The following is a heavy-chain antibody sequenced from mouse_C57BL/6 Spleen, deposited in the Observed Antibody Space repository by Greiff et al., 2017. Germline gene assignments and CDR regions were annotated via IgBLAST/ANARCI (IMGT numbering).Heavy chain of an antibody. V-gene: IGHV1-82*01. D-gene: IGHD2-13*01. CDR3: ARGDDDYYFDY. J-gene: IGHJ2*01. Sequence: QVQLQQSGPELVKPGASVKISCKASGYAFRSSWMNWVKQRPGKGLEWIGRIYPGDGDTNSNGKFKGKATLTADKSSSTAYMQLSSLTSEDSAVYFCARGDDDYYFDYWGQGTTLTVSS. CDR1: GYAFRSSW. CDR2: IYPGDGDT.